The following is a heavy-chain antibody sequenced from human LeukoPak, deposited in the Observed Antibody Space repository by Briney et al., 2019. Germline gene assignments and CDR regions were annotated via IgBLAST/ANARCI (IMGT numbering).Heavy chain of an antibody. D-gene: IGHD2-21*02. CDR3: ARVGDCGGDCYAFDY. Sequence: GGSLRLSCVASGFTFSYHEMSWVRQAPGKGLEWISYIDSSDSSGPAVSYADSVKGRFTISRDNAKNSLYLQMNSLRAEDTAVYYCARVGDCGGDCYAFDYWGQGTLVTVSS. V-gene: IGHV3-48*03. CDR1: GFTFSYHE. CDR2: IDSSDSSGPAV. J-gene: IGHJ4*02.